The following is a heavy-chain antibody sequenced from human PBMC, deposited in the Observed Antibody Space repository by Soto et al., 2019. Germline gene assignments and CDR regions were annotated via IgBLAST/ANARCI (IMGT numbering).Heavy chain of an antibody. Sequence: QVQLQESGPGLVKPSQTLSLTCTVSGGSFSSRIYYWNWIRQHPGKGLEWIGYICYSGSTDYNPSLKSRVTIEVDTSKNQFSLKLSSVPAADTAVYYCARDPCCNSNDRYFDRWGRGTLFTVSS. V-gene: IGHV4-31*03. CDR1: GGSFSSRIYY. CDR3: ARDPCCNSNDRYFDR. CDR2: ICYSGST. J-gene: IGHJ2*01. D-gene: IGHD1-20*01.